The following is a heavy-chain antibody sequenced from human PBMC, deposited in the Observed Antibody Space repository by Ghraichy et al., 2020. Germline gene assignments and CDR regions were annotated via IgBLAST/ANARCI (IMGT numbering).Heavy chain of an antibody. J-gene: IGHJ6*02. V-gene: IGHV3-21*01. CDR2: ITSSSSYT. CDR1: GFTFNSYS. Sequence: LSLTCAASGFTFNSYSMNWVRQAPGKGLEWVSSITSSSSYTYYADSVKGRFTISRDNAKNSLYLQMNSLRAEDTAVYYCARDQSGPGHCSGGNCYSLYFYYYGVDVWGQGTTVTVSS. D-gene: IGHD2-15*01. CDR3: ARDQSGPGHCSGGNCYSLYFYYYGVDV.